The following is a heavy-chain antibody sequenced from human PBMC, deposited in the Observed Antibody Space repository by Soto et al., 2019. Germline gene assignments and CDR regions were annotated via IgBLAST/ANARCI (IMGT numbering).Heavy chain of an antibody. D-gene: IGHD6-19*01. CDR1: GGSISSYY. CDR3: ARITIAVAGEYYLDY. V-gene: IGHV4-59*01. CDR2: IYYSGST. J-gene: IGHJ4*02. Sequence: SETLSLTCTVSGGSISSYYWSWIRQPPGKGLEWIGYIYYSGSTNYNPSLKSRVTISVDTSKNQFSLKLSSVTAADTAVYYCARITIAVAGEYYLDYWGQGTLVTVSS.